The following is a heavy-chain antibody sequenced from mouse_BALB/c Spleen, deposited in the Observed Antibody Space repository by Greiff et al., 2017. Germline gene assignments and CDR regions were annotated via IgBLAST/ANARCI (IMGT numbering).Heavy chain of an antibody. D-gene: IGHD2-10*02. Sequence: VQLQQSGPELVKPGASVKISCKASGYSFTGYYMHWVKQSHVKSLEWIGRINPYNGATSYNQNFKDKASLTVDKSSSTAYMELHSLTSEDSAVYYCARSRYGNYYFDYWGQGTTLTVSS. CDR1: GYSFTGYY. CDR3: ARSRYGNYYFDY. CDR2: INPYNGAT. J-gene: IGHJ2*01. V-gene: IGHV1-31*01.